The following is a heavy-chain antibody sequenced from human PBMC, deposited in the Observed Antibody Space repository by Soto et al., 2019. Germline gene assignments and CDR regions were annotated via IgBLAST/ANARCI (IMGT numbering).Heavy chain of an antibody. V-gene: IGHV3-7*01. J-gene: IGHJ3*02. CDR1: GFTFSSYW. CDR2: IKQDGSEK. D-gene: IGHD3-10*01. Sequence: GGSLRLSCAASGFTFSSYWMSWVRQAPGKGLEWVANIKQDGSEKYYVDSVKGRFTISRDNAKNSLYLQMNSLRAEDTAVYYCARAESIMVRGRPDACDIWGQGTMVTVSS. CDR3: ARAESIMVRGRPDACDI.